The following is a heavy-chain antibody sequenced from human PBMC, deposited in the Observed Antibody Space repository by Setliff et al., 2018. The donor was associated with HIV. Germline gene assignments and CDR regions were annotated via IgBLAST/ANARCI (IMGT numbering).Heavy chain of an antibody. V-gene: IGHV4-39*01. D-gene: IGHD3-22*01. Sequence: SETLSLTCTVSGGSISSSSYYWGWVLQPPGKGLEWIGSIYYSGSTYYNPSLKSRVTIFVDTSKNQFSLKVRSVTAADTAVYCCATRAIVVIPDYWGQGTLVTVSS. CDR3: ATRAIVVIPDY. J-gene: IGHJ4*02. CDR1: GGSISSSSYY. CDR2: IYYSGST.